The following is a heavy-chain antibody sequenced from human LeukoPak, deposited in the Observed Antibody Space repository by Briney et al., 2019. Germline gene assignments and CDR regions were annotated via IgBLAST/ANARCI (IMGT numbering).Heavy chain of an antibody. CDR3: ARPSRAYCSSTSCYEDYAFDI. J-gene: IGHJ3*02. CDR1: GGSISSSSYY. Sequence: SETLSLTCTVSGGSISSSSYYWGWIRQPPGKGLEWIGSIYYSGSTYYNPSLKSRVTISVDTSKNQFSLKLSSVTAADTAVYYCARPSRAYCSSTSCYEDYAFDIWGQGTMVTVSS. D-gene: IGHD2-2*01. CDR2: IYYSGST. V-gene: IGHV4-39*01.